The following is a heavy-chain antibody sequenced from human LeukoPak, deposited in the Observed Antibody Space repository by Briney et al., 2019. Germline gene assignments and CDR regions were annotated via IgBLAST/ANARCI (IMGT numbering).Heavy chain of an antibody. CDR2: IKGDGNGN. V-gene: IGHV3-7*01. Sequence: GGSLRLSCAASGFSLSSYWMSWVRQAPGKGLEWVANIKGDGNGNNCVDSVKGRFTISRDNTKNSLYLQMNSLRAEDTAVYYCARGSSGDYGDFDYWGQGTLVTVSS. D-gene: IGHD6-19*01. CDR3: ARGSSGDYGDFDY. CDR1: GFSLSSYW. J-gene: IGHJ4*02.